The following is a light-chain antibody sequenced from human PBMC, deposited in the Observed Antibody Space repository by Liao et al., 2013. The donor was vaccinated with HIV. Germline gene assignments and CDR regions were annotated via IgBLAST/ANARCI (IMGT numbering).Light chain of an antibody. CDR3: QVWDSSSDHYV. Sequence: SYELTQPPSVSVAPGKTARITCGGENIGSQSMYWYQQKPGQAPVLVIYQDSKRPSGIPERFSGSISGSTATLTISRVEAGDEADYYCQVWDSSSDHYVFGTGTKVTVL. V-gene: IGLV3-21*04. CDR2: QDS. CDR1: NIGSQS. J-gene: IGLJ1*01.